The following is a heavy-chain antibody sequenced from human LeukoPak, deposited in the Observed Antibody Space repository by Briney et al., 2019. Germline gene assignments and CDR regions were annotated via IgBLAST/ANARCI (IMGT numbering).Heavy chain of an antibody. J-gene: IGHJ6*02. D-gene: IGHD2-2*02. CDR2: FDPEDCET. CDR3: ATDLVPEINCSSTSCYKHYYYYYGMDV. V-gene: IGHV1-24*01. Sequence: GASVKVSCKVSGYTLTELSMHWVRQAPGKGLEWMGGFDPEDCETIYAQKFQGRVTMTEDTSTDTAYMELSSLRSEDTAVYYCATDLVPEINCSSTSCYKHYYYYYGMDVWGQGTTFTVSS. CDR1: GYTLTELS.